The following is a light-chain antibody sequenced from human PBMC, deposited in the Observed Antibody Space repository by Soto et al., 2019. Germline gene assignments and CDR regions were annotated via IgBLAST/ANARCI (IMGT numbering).Light chain of an antibody. CDR2: AAS. J-gene: IGKJ1*01. V-gene: IGKV1-39*01. Sequence: DIQLTQSPSTLSASVGDRVTITCRTSQSITSWLVWYQQKPGKAPKLLIYAASSLQSGVPSRFSGSGSGTDFTLTISSLQPEDFATYYCQQTSNAPWTFGQGTKVDIK. CDR1: QSITSW. CDR3: QQTSNAPWT.